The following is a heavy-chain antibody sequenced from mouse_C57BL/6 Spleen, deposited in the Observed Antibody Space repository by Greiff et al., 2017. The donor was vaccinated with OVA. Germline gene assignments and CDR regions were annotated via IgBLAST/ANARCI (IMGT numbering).Heavy chain of an antibody. J-gene: IGHJ1*03. CDR1: GYTFTSYW. D-gene: IGHD4-1*01. CDR3: ARRDWDWYFDD. V-gene: IGHV1-50*01. CDR2: IDPSDSYT. Sequence: QVQLQQPGAELVKPGASVKLSCKASGYTFTSYWMQWVKQRPGQGLEWIGEIDPSDSYTNYNQQFKGKATLPVDTSSSTAYMKSSSLTSEDSAVYYCARRDWDWYFDDWGTGTTVTVSS.